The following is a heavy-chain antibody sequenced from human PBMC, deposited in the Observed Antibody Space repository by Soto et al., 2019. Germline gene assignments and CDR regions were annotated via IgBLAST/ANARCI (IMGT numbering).Heavy chain of an antibody. CDR2: SSPSGSQT. D-gene: IGHD2-2*02. J-gene: IGHJ3*01. CDR3: ASCAGGYTFDV. CDR1: RFTISDYS. V-gene: IGHV3-11*06. Sequence: QVQLVDSGGEFVKAGGSLRLSCLASRFTISDYSMNWILQAPGKGLEWVAYSSPSGSQTDYAESVRGGFTISRDNAKSSIFLQMNSLRGDDTAIYYCASCAGGYTFDVWGNGKMVTVSS.